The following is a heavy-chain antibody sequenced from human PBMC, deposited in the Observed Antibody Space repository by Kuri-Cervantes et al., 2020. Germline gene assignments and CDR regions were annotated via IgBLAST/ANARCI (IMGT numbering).Heavy chain of an antibody. V-gene: IGHV3-11*04. CDR2: ISRSVSSI. Sequence: GGSLRLSCAASLFILSDYYRNWIRQAPGKGLEWVSEISRSVSSIYYADSVKGRFTISRDNAKNSLYLQMNSLRAEDTAVYYCAGGARSFDYWGQGTLVTVSS. CDR1: LFILSDYY. J-gene: IGHJ4*02. CDR3: AGGARSFDY.